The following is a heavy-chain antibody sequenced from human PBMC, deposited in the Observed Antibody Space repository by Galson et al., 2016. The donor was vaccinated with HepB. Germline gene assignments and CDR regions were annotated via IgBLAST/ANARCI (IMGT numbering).Heavy chain of an antibody. J-gene: IGHJ3*02. Sequence: SLRLSCAASGFAFSTAWMTWVRQAPGKGFEWVGLIKTNTEGGATEYGTAVEGRATISRDDSRFRIFLQMNGLKTEDTAVYFCTSDFGDYTDAFEIWGQGTVIVVSS. D-gene: IGHD4-17*01. CDR1: GFAFSTAW. CDR3: TSDFGDYTDAFEI. V-gene: IGHV3-15*01. CDR2: IKTNTEGGAT.